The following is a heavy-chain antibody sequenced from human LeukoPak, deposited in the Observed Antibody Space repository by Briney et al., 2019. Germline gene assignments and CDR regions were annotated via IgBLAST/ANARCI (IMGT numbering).Heavy chain of an antibody. V-gene: IGHV3-7*01. CDR3: ARVRGRGSMDV. Sequence: GGSLRLSCAASGFTFSSYWMSWVRQAPGKGLEWVANIKQDGSEKYSVDSVKGRFTISRDNAKNTLYLQMNSLRAEDTAVYYCARVRGRGSMDVWGKGTTVTVSS. J-gene: IGHJ6*03. CDR2: IKQDGSEK. D-gene: IGHD3-16*01. CDR1: GFTFSSYW.